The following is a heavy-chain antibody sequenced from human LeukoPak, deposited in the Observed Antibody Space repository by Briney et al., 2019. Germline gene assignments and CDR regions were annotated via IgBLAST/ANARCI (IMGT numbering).Heavy chain of an antibody. V-gene: IGHV3-30*18. Sequence: QSGGSLRLSCAASGITLSSYGMLWVRQAPGKGLEWVAVISYDGSEKYYAGSVRGRFTISRDNSKNTLYLQMNSLRPEDTAVYYCAKGASAAAAMPWFDPWGQGTLVTVSS. CDR3: AKGASAAAAMPWFDP. CDR2: ISYDGSEK. CDR1: GITLSSYG. J-gene: IGHJ5*02. D-gene: IGHD2-2*01.